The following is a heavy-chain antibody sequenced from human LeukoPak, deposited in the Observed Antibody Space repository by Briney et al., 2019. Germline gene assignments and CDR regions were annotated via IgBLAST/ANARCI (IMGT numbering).Heavy chain of an antibody. V-gene: IGHV3-23*01. D-gene: IGHD3-22*01. CDR2: ISGSGGST. Sequence: GGSLRLSCAASGFTFSSYWMSWVRQAPGKGLEWVSAISGSGGSTYYADSVKGRFTISRDNSKNTLYLQMNSLRAEDTAVYYCAKDSSGHEGYYFDYWGQGTLVTVSS. J-gene: IGHJ4*02. CDR1: GFTFSSYW. CDR3: AKDSSGHEGYYFDY.